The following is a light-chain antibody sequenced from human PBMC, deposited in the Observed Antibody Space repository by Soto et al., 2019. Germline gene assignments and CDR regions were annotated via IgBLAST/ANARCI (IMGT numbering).Light chain of an antibody. J-gene: IGKJ1*01. CDR2: KAS. V-gene: IGKV1-5*03. CDR1: QSITDW. CDR3: KYGDDYSWT. Sequence: DIQMTQSPSTLSASVGDRVTITCRASQSITDWLAWYQQKPGKAPKFLIYKASNLEGGVPSRFSGSGSGTEFSLPIVSVRPDVFATYYCKYGDDYSWTSGKGTKGE.